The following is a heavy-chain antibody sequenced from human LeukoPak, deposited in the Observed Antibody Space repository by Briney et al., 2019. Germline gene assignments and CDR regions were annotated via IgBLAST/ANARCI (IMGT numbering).Heavy chain of an antibody. CDR2: IYSGGST. J-gene: IGHJ3*02. Sequence: GGSLRLSCAASGFTFSSYAMGWVRQAPGKGLEWVSVIYSGGSTYYADSVKGRFTISRDNSKNTLYLQMNSLRAEDTAVYYCARHLGGSHDAFDIWGQGTMVTVSS. V-gene: IGHV3-66*04. CDR1: GFTFSSYA. CDR3: ARHLGGSHDAFDI. D-gene: IGHD2-15*01.